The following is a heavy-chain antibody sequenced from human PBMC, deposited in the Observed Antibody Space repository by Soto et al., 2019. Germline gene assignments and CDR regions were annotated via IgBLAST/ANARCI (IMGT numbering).Heavy chain of an antibody. D-gene: IGHD2-2*01. V-gene: IGHV4-39*01. J-gene: IGHJ5*02. CDR1: GGSISSSSYY. Sequence: QLQLQESGPGLVKPSETLSLTCTVSGGSISSSSYYWGWIRQPPGKGLEWIGSIYYSGSTYYNPSLKSRVTISVDTSKNQSSLKLSSVTAADTAVYYCARGYCSSTSCYDYWTGWFDPWGQGTLVTVSS. CDR3: ARGYCSSTSCYDYWTGWFDP. CDR2: IYYSGST.